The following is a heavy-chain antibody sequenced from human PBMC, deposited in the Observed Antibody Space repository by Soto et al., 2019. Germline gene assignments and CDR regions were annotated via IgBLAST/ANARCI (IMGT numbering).Heavy chain of an antibody. CDR1: GFSLSTSGVG. CDR2: IYWDDDK. D-gene: IGHD6-13*01. J-gene: IGHJ4*02. Sequence: QITLKESGPTLVKPTQTLTLTCTFSGFSLSTSGVGVGWIRQPPGKALEWLALIYWDDDKRYSPSLKSRLTTTKATSKKQVVLTMTNRDPVDTATYYCAQSLMLAAGETYFDYWRQGTLVTVSS. CDR3: AQSLMLAAGETYFDY. V-gene: IGHV2-5*02.